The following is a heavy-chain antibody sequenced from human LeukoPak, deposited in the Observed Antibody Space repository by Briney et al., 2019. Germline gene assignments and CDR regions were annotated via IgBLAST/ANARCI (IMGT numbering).Heavy chain of an antibody. D-gene: IGHD2-15*01. CDR2: IYYSGST. Sequence: SETLSLTCTVSGGSISSSSYYWGWIRQPPGKGLEWIGSIYYSGSTYYNPSLKSRVTISVDTSKNQFSLKLSSVTAADTAVYYCARGGSGYVGYWGQGTLVTVSS. V-gene: IGHV4-39*07. CDR1: GGSISSSSYY. CDR3: ARGGSGYVGY. J-gene: IGHJ4*02.